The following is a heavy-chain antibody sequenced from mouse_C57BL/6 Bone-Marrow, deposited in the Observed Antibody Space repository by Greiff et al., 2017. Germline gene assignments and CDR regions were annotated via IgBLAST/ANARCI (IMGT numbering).Heavy chain of an antibody. V-gene: IGHV2-2*01. CDR2: IWSGGGT. D-gene: IGHD2-4*01. Sequence: VQLQESGPGLVQPSQSLSITCTVSGFPLTSYGVHWVRQFPGKGLEWLGVIWSGGGTDYIAAFISRLSISKDNSKSQVFFKKNSLQADDTGIYYDARTRDPCYYDFDDGSECAYWGQGTMVTVSA. CDR1: GFPLTSYG. CDR3: ARTRDPCYYDFDDGSECAY. J-gene: IGHJ3*01.